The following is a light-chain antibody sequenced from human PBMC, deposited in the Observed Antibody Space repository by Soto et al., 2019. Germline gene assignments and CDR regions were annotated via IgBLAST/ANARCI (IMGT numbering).Light chain of an antibody. CDR3: QQYGSSPFT. Sequence: EIVLTQSPGTLSFSPGESATLSCGASESVSSSYLAWYQQKPGQAPRLLIYGATTRLRGVPDRFSGSGSGTDFTLTISRLEPEDFAVYYCQQYGSSPFTFGPGTKVDI. CDR2: GAT. J-gene: IGKJ3*01. CDR1: ESVSSSY. V-gene: IGKV3-20*01.